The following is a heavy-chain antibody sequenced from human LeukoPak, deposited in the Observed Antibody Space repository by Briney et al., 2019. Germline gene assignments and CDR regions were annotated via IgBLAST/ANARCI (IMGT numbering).Heavy chain of an antibody. CDR2: ISGSGGST. CDR3: ARFAAGGSYYYYMDV. Sequence: PGGSLRLSCAASGFTFSSYAMSWVRQARGKGLEWVSAISGSGGSTYYADSVKGRFTISRDNAKNSLYLRMNSLRADDTAVYYCARFAAGGSYYYYMDVWGKGTTVTVSS. J-gene: IGHJ6*03. CDR1: GFTFSSYA. V-gene: IGHV3-23*01. D-gene: IGHD3-10*01.